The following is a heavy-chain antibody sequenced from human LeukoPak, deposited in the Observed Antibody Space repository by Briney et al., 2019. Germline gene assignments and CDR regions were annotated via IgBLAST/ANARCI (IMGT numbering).Heavy chain of an antibody. V-gene: IGHV4-34*10. D-gene: IGHD1-7*01. CDR1: GTSFSAYY. CDR3: ARDPGIRGTALDY. Sequence: SETLSLMCAVSGTSFSAYYCNWIRQSPERAVEGIGEINHRGETNYNPSLQSRVTMSVDTSKNQFYLRLTSLTAADTAIYYCARDPGIRGTALDYWGQGTPVTVSS. CDR2: INHRGET. J-gene: IGHJ4*02.